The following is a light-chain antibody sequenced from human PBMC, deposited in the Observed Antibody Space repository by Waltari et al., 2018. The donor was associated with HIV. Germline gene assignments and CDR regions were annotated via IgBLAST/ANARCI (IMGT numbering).Light chain of an antibody. CDR1: SNDLGRYDL. CDR2: DVT. J-gene: IGLJ3*02. V-gene: IGLV2-23*02. CDR3: CSYAGITTWV. Sequence: QSALTQPASVSGSPGQSITISCTGTSNDLGRYDLVSWYQHQPGRAPKLIIYDVTKWPSGVFLRFSGSKSGATASLTISGLQAEDEADYYCCSYAGITTWVFGGGTKVTVL.